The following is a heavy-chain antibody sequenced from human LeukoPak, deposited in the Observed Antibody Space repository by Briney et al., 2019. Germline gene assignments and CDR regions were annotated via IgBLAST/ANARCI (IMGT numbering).Heavy chain of an antibody. CDR2: ISSDGGTP. D-gene: IGHD3-16*01. CDR3: AREKAGPRGGFDY. CDR1: GFTFRNYG. V-gene: IGHV3-30*03. Sequence: GRSLRLSCAASGFTFRNYGMHWVRQAPGRGLEWVAVISSDGGTPYYADSVKGRFSISRDNSKNTVHLQMNSLRAEDTAVYYCAREKAGPRGGFDYWGQGTLVTVSA. J-gene: IGHJ4*02.